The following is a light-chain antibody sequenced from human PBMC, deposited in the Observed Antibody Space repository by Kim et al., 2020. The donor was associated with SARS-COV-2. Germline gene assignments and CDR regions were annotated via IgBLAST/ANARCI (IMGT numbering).Light chain of an antibody. V-gene: IGKV3-15*01. CDR2: SAS. CDR3: QQYDDWFS. Sequence: IVMRQSPGTVSVSPGERVTLSCTASQTVSNNLAWYQQKPGQAPRLLIYSASMRATGVPTRFSGSGSGTQFTLSISGLLSGDSAVYFCQQYDDWFSFGGGTKVEI. CDR1: QTVSNN. J-gene: IGKJ4*01.